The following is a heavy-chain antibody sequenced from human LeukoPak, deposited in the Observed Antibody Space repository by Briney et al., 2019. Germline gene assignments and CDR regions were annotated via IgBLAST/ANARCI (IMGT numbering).Heavy chain of an antibody. CDR3: AKAPFTTVSSDY. V-gene: IGHV3-30*18. CDR2: ISYDGSNK. CDR1: GFTFSSYG. D-gene: IGHD3-3*01. J-gene: IGHJ4*02. Sequence: GGSLRLSCAASGFTFSSYGMHWVRQAPGKGLEWVAVISYDGSNKYYADSVKGRFTISRDNSKNTLYLQMNSLRAEDTAVYYCAKAPFTTVSSDYWGQGTLVTVSS.